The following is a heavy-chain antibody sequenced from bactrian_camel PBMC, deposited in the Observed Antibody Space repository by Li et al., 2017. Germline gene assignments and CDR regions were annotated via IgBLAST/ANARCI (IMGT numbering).Heavy chain of an antibody. V-gene: IGHV3S1*01. CDR2: IYTGGGST. CDR3: AADQQFYSDKDY. Sequence: HVQLVESGGGLVQPGASLTLSCAPSGFTFNNMWVHWVRQAPGKNLEWVSTIYTGGGSTYYADSVKGRFTISNDNAKNTLYLQMNSLKPEDTAVYYCAADQQFYSDKDYWGQGTQVTVS. J-gene: IGHJ4*01. D-gene: IGHD2*01. CDR1: GFTFNNMW.